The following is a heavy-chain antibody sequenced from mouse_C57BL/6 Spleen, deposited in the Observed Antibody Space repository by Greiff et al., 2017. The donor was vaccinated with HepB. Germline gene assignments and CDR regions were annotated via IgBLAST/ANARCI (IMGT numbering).Heavy chain of an antibody. CDR1: GFTFSSYT. V-gene: IGHV5-9*01. J-gene: IGHJ2*01. CDR2: ISGGGGNT. CDR3: ARLYGYFDY. D-gene: IGHD1-1*02. Sequence: EVQLQESGGGLVKPGGSLKLSCAASGFTFSSYTMSWVRQTPEKRLEWVATISGGGGNTYYPDSVKGRFTISRDNAKNTLYLQMSSLRSEDTALYYCARLYGYFDYWGQGTTLTVSS.